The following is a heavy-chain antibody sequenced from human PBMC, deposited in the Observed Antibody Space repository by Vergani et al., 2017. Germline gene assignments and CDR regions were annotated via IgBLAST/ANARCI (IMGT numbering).Heavy chain of an antibody. J-gene: IGHJ2*01. CDR2: INYVGRT. D-gene: IGHD1-1*01. CDR3: AMGRGYNWYFDL. Sequence: QLQESGPGLVKPSETLSLICTVSGGSINPSSSFWGWIRQSPGKGLEWIGSINYVGRTYYIPSLQSRATVFVDTSKNQFSLHLTAVLAADTAVYYCAMGRGYNWYFDLWGRGTLVTDSS. CDR1: GGSINPSSSF. V-gene: IGHV4-39*07.